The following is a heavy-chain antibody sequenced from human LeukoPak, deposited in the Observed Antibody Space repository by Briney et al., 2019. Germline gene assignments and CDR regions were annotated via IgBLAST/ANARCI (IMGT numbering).Heavy chain of an antibody. D-gene: IGHD2-2*01. CDR1: GFTFNGYW. V-gene: IGHV3-7*01. CDR3: ATSSNAPGNH. CDR2: INGDGSAQ. J-gene: IGHJ5*02. Sequence: GGSLRLSCAASGFTFNGYWMSWVRQAPGKGLEWVANINGDGSAQYYVGSVKGRFTISRDNAKNSLNLQMNSLRAEDTAVYYCATSSNAPGNHWGQGTLVTVSS.